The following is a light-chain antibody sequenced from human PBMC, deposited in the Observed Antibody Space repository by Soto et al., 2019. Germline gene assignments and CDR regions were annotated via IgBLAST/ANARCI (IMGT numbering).Light chain of an antibody. CDR3: QQYNTYWT. V-gene: IGKV1-5*03. CDR1: QSILTF. CDR2: KAS. J-gene: IGKJ1*01. Sequence: DIQMTQSPSTLSASVGDRVTITCRASQSILTFLAWYQQRPGKAPKLLIYKASTLVSGVPSRFSGSGSGTEFTLTISSLQPDDFATYYCQQYNTYWTFGQGTKVDIK.